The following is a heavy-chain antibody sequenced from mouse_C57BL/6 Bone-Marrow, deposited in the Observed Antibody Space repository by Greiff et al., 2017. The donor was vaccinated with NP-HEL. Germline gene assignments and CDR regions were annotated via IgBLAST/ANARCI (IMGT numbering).Heavy chain of an antibody. CDR3: AGDNYYGSSPLGY. J-gene: IGHJ2*01. CDR2: ITHSGET. V-gene: IGHV12-3*01. CDR1: GFPITSGYY. D-gene: IGHD1-1*01. Sequence: QVQLQQSGPGLVKPSQSLFLTCSITGFPITSGYYWIWIRQSPGKPLEWMGYITHSGETFYNPSLQCPISITRETSKNQFFLQLNSVTTEDTAMYYCAGDNYYGSSPLGYWGKGTTLTVSS.